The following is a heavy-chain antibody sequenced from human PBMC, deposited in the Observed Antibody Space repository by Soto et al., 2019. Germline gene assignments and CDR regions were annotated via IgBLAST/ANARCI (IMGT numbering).Heavy chain of an antibody. Sequence: QVQLVQSGAEVKKPGASVRVSCKASGYTFSRYGISWVRQAPGQGLEWMGGISGFNGNTKESEKLQGRVTLTTDTAASTAHMELRGLRSDDTAVYYCARASASSTPWSFDNWGQGTLVTVSS. CDR1: GYTFSRYG. CDR3: ARASASSTPWSFDN. CDR2: ISGFNGNT. J-gene: IGHJ4*02. V-gene: IGHV1-18*01. D-gene: IGHD1-1*01.